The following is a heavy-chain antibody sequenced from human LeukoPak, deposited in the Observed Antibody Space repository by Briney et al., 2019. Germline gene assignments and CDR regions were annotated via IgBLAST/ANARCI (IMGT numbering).Heavy chain of an antibody. CDR2: IKPDGSEK. Sequence: PGGSLGLSCAASGFTFSSYWMTWVRQAPGKGLEWVANIKPDGSEKYYVDSVKGRFTISRDNAKSSLFLQMKSLRVEDTAVYYCASNTGGDDWGQGTLVTVSS. J-gene: IGHJ4*02. CDR1: GFTFSSYW. V-gene: IGHV3-7*02. CDR3: ASNTGGDD. D-gene: IGHD2-8*02.